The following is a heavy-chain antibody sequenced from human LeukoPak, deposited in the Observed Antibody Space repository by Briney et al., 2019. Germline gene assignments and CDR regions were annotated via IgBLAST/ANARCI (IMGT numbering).Heavy chain of an antibody. V-gene: IGHV4-31*03. CDR2: IYYSGST. Sequence: SQTLSLTCTVSGGSISSGGYYWSWIRQHPGKGLEWIGYIYYSGSTHYNPSLKSRVTISMDTSKNQFSLKLSSVTAADTAVYYCARETSWLGGDAFDIWGPGTMVSVSS. CDR3: ARETSWLGGDAFDI. D-gene: IGHD2-2*01. J-gene: IGHJ3*02. CDR1: GGSISSGGYY.